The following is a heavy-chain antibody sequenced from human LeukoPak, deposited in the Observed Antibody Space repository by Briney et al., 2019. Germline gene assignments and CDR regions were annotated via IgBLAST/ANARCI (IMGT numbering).Heavy chain of an antibody. CDR1: GFTFSSYS. CDR2: ISSSSSTI. Sequence: GGSLRLSCAASGFTFSSYSMNWVRQAPGKGLEWVSYISSSSSTIYYADSVKGRFTISRDNAKNSLYLQMNSLRAEDTAVYYCASPEAAAVRRAVGDYWGQGTLVTVSS. V-gene: IGHV3-48*04. CDR3: ASPEAAAVRRAVGDY. D-gene: IGHD6-13*01. J-gene: IGHJ4*02.